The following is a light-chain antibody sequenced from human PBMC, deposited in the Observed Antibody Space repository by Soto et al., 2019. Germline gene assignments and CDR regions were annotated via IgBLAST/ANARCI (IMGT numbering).Light chain of an antibody. V-gene: IGKV3-11*01. J-gene: IGKJ4*01. CDR3: QQHLNWPLT. CDR2: EAS. CDR1: QTVSSS. Sequence: EIVLTQSPATLSLSPGERATLSCRASQTVSSSLAWYQQKPGQAPRLLIYEASNRATGIPARFSGSGSGADFTLTISSIATEHFPIYYCQQHLNWPLTFGGGTKVDI.